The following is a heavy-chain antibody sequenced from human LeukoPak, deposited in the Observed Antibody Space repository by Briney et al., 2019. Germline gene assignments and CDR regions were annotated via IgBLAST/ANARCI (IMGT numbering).Heavy chain of an antibody. CDR2: ISSSSRYI. CDR3: ARDKCVSRGPFDY. V-gene: IGHV3-21*01. Sequence: PGGSLRLSCVASGFTFSSHTLNWVRQAPGKGLEWVSSISSSSRYIYYADSVKGRFTISRDNANNSLYLQMNSLRAEDTAVYYCARDKCVSRGPFDYWGQGTLVTISS. D-gene: IGHD3-10*01. J-gene: IGHJ4*02. CDR1: GFTFSSHT.